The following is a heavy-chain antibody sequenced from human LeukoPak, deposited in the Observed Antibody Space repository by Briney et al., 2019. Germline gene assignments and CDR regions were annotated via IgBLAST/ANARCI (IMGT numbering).Heavy chain of an antibody. D-gene: IGHD3-3*01. CDR1: GGSISSYY. V-gene: IGHV4-59*01. CDR3: ARGRFLEWFDY. J-gene: IGHJ4*02. CDR2: IYYSGST. Sequence: SETLSLTCTVSGGSISSYYWSWIRQPPGKGLEWIGYIYYSGSTNYNPSLKSRVTISVDTSKNQFSLKLSSVTAADTAVYYCARGRFLEWFDYWGQGTLVTVSS.